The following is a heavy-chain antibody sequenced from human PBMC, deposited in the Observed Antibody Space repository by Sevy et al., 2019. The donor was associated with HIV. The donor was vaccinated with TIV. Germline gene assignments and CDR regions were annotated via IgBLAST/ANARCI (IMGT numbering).Heavy chain of an antibody. CDR1: GFTFRIYG. D-gene: IGHD4-17*01. J-gene: IGHJ3*02. CDR3: GKGDEPATDYADYVPNGFDI. CDR2: ISGPGALT. Sequence: GGSLRLSCAASGFTFRIYGMSWVRQAPGKGLEWVSSISGPGALTYYADSVKGRFTISRDNSKNTLFLQMNSLRAEDTALYFCGKGDEPATDYADYVPNGFDIWGQGTMVTVSS. V-gene: IGHV3-23*01.